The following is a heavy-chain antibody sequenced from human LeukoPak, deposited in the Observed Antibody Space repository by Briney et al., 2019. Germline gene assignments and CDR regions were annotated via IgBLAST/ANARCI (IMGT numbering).Heavy chain of an antibody. J-gene: IGHJ4*02. V-gene: IGHV1-69*13. CDR3: ARGVGATV. CDR1: GYTFTSYY. D-gene: IGHD1-26*01. CDR2: IIPIFGTA. Sequence: SVKVSCKASGYTFTSYYIHWVRQAPGQGLEWMGGIIPIFGTANYAQKFQGRVTITADESTSTAYMELSSLRSEDTAVYYCARGVGATVWGQGTLVTVSS.